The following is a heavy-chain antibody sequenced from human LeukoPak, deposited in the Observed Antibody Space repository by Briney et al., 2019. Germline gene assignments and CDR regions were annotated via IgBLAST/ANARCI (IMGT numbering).Heavy chain of an antibody. D-gene: IGHD6-13*01. J-gene: IGHJ4*02. Sequence: SETLSLTCAVYGGSFSAYYWSWIRQPPGKGLEWIGEINHSGSTNYNPSLKSRVTISVDTPKNQFSLKLSSVTAADTAVYYCASLGDSSSWLAVDYWGQGTLVTVSS. V-gene: IGHV4-34*01. CDR2: INHSGST. CDR3: ASLGDSSSWLAVDY. CDR1: GGSFSAYY.